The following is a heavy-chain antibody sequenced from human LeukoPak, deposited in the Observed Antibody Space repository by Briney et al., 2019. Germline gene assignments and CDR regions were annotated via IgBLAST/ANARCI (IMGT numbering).Heavy chain of an antibody. Sequence: ASVKVSCKASGYTFTTYGISWVRQVPGQGLERMGWIKSYNDNPRFAQKLQGRVTMTTDTSTSTAYMELRSLRSDDTAVYYCARDFYCSGGSCHDTFDIWGQGTMVTVSS. V-gene: IGHV1-18*01. CDR2: IKSYNDNP. CDR3: ARDFYCSGGSCHDTFDI. J-gene: IGHJ3*02. CDR1: GYTFTTYG. D-gene: IGHD2-15*01.